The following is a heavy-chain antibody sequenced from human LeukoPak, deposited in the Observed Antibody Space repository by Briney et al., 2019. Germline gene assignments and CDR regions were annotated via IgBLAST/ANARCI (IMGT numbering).Heavy chain of an antibody. Sequence: ASVTVSCTASGYPFSAHFLNWVRQAPGQGLEWMGNIDTTTGNPRYAQDFTGRFVFSLDTSVSTAYLQITSLKADDTAAYYCVRGTPTPGMDYWGQGTQVTVSS. J-gene: IGHJ4*02. CDR2: IDTTTGNP. CDR1: GYPFSAHF. D-gene: IGHD3-10*01. CDR3: VRGTPTPGMDY. V-gene: IGHV7-4-1*02.